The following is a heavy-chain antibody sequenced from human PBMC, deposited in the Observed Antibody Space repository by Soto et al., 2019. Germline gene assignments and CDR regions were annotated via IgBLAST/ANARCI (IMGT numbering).Heavy chain of an antibody. CDR1: GFTFSSYI. CDR2: ISSSSSYI. CDR3: ARYSSSWTDHYYYGMDV. V-gene: IGHV3-21*01. Sequence: GGSLRLSCAASGFTFSSYIMNWVRQAPGKGLEWVSSISSSSSYIYYADSVKGRFTISRDNAKNSLYLQMNSLRAEDTAVYYCARYSSSWTDHYYYGMDVWGQGPTVTVPS. J-gene: IGHJ6*02. D-gene: IGHD6-13*01.